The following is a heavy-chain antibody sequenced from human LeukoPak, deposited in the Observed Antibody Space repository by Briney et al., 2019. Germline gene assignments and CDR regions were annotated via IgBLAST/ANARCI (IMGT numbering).Heavy chain of an antibody. J-gene: IGHJ3*02. Sequence: SVKVSCKSSGFSFSNSAVQWVRQARGQRLEWIGWIIVGSGTTNYAQSLQGRLTITRDMSTNTAYMELSSLRSEDTAVYYCAAERYGGISDCCNFEIWGQGTMVTVSS. CDR3: AAERYGGISDCCNFEI. CDR1: GFSFSNSA. D-gene: IGHD4-23*01. V-gene: IGHV1-58*01. CDR2: IIVGSGTT.